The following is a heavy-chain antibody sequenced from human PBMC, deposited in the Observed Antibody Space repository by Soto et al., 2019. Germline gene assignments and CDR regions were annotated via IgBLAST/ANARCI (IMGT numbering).Heavy chain of an antibody. CDR2: ISAYNGIA. V-gene: IGHV1-18*01. CDR1: GYTFTSYG. D-gene: IGHD2-2*01. Sequence: ASVKLSCKASGYTFTSYGISWVRQAPGQGLEWMGRISAYNGIANYAQKLQGRVTITTDKSTSTAYMELSSLRSEDTAVYYCARDLASSTNYWGQGTLVTVSS. CDR3: ARDLASSTNY. J-gene: IGHJ4*02.